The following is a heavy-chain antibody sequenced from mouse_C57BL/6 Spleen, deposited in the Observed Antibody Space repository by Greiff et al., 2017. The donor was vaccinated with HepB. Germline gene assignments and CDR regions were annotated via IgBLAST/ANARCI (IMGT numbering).Heavy chain of an antibody. V-gene: IGHV5-4*01. CDR3: ARDGDYDFAY. D-gene: IGHD2-4*01. J-gene: IGHJ3*01. Sequence: EVQGVESGGGLVKPGGSLKLSCAASGFTFSSYAMSWVRQTPEKRLEWVATISDGGSYTYYPDNVKGRFTISRDNAKNNLYLQMSHLKSEDTAMYYCARDGDYDFAYWGQGTLVTVSA. CDR2: ISDGGSYT. CDR1: GFTFSSYA.